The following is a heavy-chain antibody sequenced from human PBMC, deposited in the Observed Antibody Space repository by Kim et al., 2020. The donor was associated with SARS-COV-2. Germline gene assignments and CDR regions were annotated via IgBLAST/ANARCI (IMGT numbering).Heavy chain of an antibody. V-gene: IGHV3-23*01. J-gene: IGHJ4*02. Sequence: GGSLRLSCAASGFTFSSYAMSWVRQAPGKSLEWVSTISDSGGGTYHADPVKGRFTITRDNPKYTLYLQMNSLRAEDTAVYYCAKVSGRFDYWGQGTLVTVSS. D-gene: IGHD1-26*01. CDR3: AKVSGRFDY. CDR2: ISDSGGGT. CDR1: GFTFSSYA.